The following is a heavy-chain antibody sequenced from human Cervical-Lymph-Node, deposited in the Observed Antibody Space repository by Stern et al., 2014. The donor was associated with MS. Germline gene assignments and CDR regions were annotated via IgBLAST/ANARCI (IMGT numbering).Heavy chain of an antibody. CDR2: ISYDGSDT. J-gene: IGHJ4*02. CDR3: VKRGITEVRGVRLGDY. Sequence: QVQLGQSGGGVVQPGRSLRLSCTVSGFTFSSYGMHWVRQSQGKGLAWVSVISYDGSDTYYAESVKGRFTISRGNTKNTLYLEMRRLRREDTAVYYCVKRGITEVRGVRLGDYWGPGTLVIVSS. CDR1: GFTFSSYG. D-gene: IGHD3-10*01. V-gene: IGHV3-30*18.